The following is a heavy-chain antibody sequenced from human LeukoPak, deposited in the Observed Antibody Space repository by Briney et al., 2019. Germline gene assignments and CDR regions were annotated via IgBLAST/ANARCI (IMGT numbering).Heavy chain of an antibody. V-gene: IGHV4-59*01. CDR2: IYYSGST. Sequence: PSETLSLTCTVSGGSISSYYWSWIRQPPGKGLEWIGYIYYSGSTNYNPSLKSRVTISVDTSKNQFSLKLSSVTAADTAVYYCARAYHDNVLLWFRELLYFDYWGQGTLVTVSS. D-gene: IGHD3-10*01. CDR3: ARAYHDNVLLWFRELLYFDY. CDR1: GGSISSYY. J-gene: IGHJ4*02.